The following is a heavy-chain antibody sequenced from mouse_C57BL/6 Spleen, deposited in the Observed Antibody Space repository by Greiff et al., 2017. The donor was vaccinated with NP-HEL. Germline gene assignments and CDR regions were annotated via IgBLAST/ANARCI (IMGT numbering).Heavy chain of an antibody. J-gene: IGHJ3*01. CDR1: GFTFSDYG. D-gene: IGHD1-1*01. V-gene: IGHV5-17*01. CDR3: AKDYGPPWFAY. Sequence: EVKLVESGGGLVKPGGSLKLSCAASGFTFSDYGMHWVRQAPEKGLEWVAYISSGSSTIYYADTVKGRFTISRDNAKNTLFLQMTSLRSEDTAMYYCAKDYGPPWFAYWGQGTLVTVSA. CDR2: ISSGSSTI.